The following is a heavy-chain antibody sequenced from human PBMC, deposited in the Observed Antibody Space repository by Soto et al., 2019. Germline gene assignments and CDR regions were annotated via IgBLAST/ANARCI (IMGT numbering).Heavy chain of an antibody. V-gene: IGHV4-31*03. D-gene: IGHD3-22*01. Sequence: SETLSLTCTVSGGSISSGGYYWSWIRQHPGKGLEWIGYIYYSGSTYYNPSLKSRVTISVDTSKNQFSLKLSSVTAADTAVYYCARVVDDDSSGYFSFDYWGQGTLVTVSS. CDR3: ARVVDDDSSGYFSFDY. J-gene: IGHJ4*02. CDR1: GGSISSGGYY. CDR2: IYYSGST.